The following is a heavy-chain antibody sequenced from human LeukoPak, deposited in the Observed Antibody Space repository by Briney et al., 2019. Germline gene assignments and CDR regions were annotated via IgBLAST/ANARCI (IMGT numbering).Heavy chain of an antibody. D-gene: IGHD6-13*01. J-gene: IGHJ4*02. Sequence: GGSLRLSCAASGFTFSSYEMNWVRQAPGKGLEWVSYISSSGSTIYYADSVKGRFTISRDNAKNSLYLQMNSLRAEDTAVYYCATSEGSSSWYGYWGQGTLVTVSS. CDR2: ISSSGSTI. CDR1: GFTFSSYE. CDR3: ATSEGSSSWYGY. V-gene: IGHV3-48*03.